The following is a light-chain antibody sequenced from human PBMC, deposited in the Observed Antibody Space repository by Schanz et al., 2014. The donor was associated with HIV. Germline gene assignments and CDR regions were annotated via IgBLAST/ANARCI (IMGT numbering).Light chain of an antibody. CDR2: DVS. Sequence: QSALTQPASVSGSPGQSITISCTGTSADVGAYNFVSWYQQHPGKAPKVIIYDVSVRPSGVSNRFSGSKSDNTASLTISGLQAADEADYYCSSYAATSNVLFGGGTKLTVL. V-gene: IGLV2-14*03. J-gene: IGLJ3*02. CDR1: SADVGAYNF. CDR3: SSYAATSNVL.